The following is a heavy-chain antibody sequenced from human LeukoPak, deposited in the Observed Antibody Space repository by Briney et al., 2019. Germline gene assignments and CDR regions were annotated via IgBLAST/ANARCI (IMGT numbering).Heavy chain of an antibody. J-gene: IGHJ5*02. CDR3: ARVGVVVPAAWFGP. CDR1: GYSFGIFG. CDR2: ISANNGNT. Sequence: ASVKVSCKASGYSFGIFGISWVRQAPEQGLEWMGWISANNGNTNYAQNLQGRVTMTTDTSTSTAYMELRSLRSDDTAVYYCARVGVVVPAAWFGPWGQGTLVTVSS. V-gene: IGHV1-18*01. D-gene: IGHD2-2*01.